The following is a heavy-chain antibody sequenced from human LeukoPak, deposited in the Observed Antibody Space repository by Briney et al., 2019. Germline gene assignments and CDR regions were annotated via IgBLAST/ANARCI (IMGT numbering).Heavy chain of an antibody. D-gene: IGHD6-19*01. Sequence: GGSLRLSCAASGSTFSSYAMYWVRQAPGKGLEWVSGIFGSGGSTHYADSVKGRFTISRDNSKNTVYLQMNSLRAEDTAVYYCAKTTTGYSSGRFPGWPVDYWGQGTLVTVSS. V-gene: IGHV3-23*01. CDR2: IFGSGGST. CDR3: AKTTTGYSSGRFPGWPVDY. J-gene: IGHJ4*02. CDR1: GSTFSSYA.